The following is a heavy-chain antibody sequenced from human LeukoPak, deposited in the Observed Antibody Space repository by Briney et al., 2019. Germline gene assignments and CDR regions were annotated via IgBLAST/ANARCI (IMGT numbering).Heavy chain of an antibody. J-gene: IGHJ4*02. CDR3: VRDETLWTLDW. CDR1: GFTFSGHW. D-gene: IGHD1-1*01. Sequence: GGSLRLSCTASGFTFSGHWIHWVRQPPGMGLVWVSRINKRGTDSMYAESVKGRFTISRDNAKNTVYLQMNSLRAEDTAVYYCVRDETLWTLDWWGQGTLVSVSS. V-gene: IGHV3-74*03. CDR2: INKRGTDS.